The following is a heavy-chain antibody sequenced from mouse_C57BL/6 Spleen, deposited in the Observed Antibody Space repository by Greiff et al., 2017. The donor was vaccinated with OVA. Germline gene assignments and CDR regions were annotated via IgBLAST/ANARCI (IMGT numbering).Heavy chain of an antibody. Sequence: QVQLQQPGAELVMPGASVKLSCKASGYTFTSYWMHWVKQRPGQGLEWIGEIDPSDSYTNYNQKFKGKSTLPVDKSSSTAYMQLSSLTSEDSAVYYCARGGNLDYWGQGTTLTVSS. CDR3: ARGGNLDY. D-gene: IGHD2-1*01. J-gene: IGHJ2*01. V-gene: IGHV1-69*01. CDR1: GYTFTSYW. CDR2: IDPSDSYT.